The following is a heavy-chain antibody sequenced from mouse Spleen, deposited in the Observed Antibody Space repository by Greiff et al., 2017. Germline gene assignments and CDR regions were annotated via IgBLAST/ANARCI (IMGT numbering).Heavy chain of an antibody. CDR2: ISSGSSTV. J-gene: IGHJ4*01. Sequence: EVKLMESGGGLVKPGGSLKLSCAASGFTFSDYGMHWVRQAPEKGLEWVAYISSGSSTVYYADTVKGRFTISRDNAKNTLFLQMTSLRSEDTAMYYCARAGMDYWGQGTSVTVSS. CDR1: GFTFSDYG. CDR3: ARAGMDY. V-gene: IGHV5-17*01.